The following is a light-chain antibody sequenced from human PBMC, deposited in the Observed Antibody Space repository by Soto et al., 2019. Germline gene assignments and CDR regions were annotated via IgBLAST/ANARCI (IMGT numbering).Light chain of an antibody. V-gene: IGLV2-14*01. Sequence: QSALTQPASVSGSPGQSITISCTGTSSDVGGHNFVSWYQHHPGKAPKLMIYEVTHRPSGISDRFSGSKSGNTASLTISGLQAEDEADYYCNSYTSTFTWVFGGGPKLTVL. J-gene: IGLJ3*02. CDR3: NSYTSTFTWV. CDR1: SSDVGGHNF. CDR2: EVT.